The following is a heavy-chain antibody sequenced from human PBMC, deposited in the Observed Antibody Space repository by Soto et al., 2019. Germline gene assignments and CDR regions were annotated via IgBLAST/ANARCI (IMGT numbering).Heavy chain of an antibody. Sequence: TLSLTCAVSGGSISSGGYSWSWIRQPPGKGLEWIGYIYHSGSTYYNPSLKSRVTISVDRSKNQFSLKLSSVTAADTAVYYCATYCSSTSCYSTWLDPSGQGPLVTVSS. CDR2: IYHSGST. CDR3: ATYCSSTSCYSTWLDP. V-gene: IGHV4-30-2*01. J-gene: IGHJ5*02. CDR1: GGSISSGGYS. D-gene: IGHD2-2*02.